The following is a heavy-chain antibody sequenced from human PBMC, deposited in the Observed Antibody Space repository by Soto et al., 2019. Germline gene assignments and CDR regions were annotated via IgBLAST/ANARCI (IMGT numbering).Heavy chain of an antibody. D-gene: IGHD1-1*01. V-gene: IGHV4-34*01. J-gene: IGHJ3*02. CDR1: GGSFSGYY. CDR3: ARGSLQLERHDAFDI. CDR2: IHHSGST. Sequence: SETLSLTCAVYGGSFSGYYWSWIRQPPGKGLEWIGEIHHSGSTNYNPSLKSRVTISVDTSKNHLSLKLSSVTAADTAVYYCARGSLQLERHDAFDIGGQGTMVTVSS.